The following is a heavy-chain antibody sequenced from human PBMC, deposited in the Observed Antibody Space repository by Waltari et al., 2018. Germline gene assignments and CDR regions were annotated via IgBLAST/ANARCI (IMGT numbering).Heavy chain of an antibody. D-gene: IGHD1-26*01. V-gene: IGHV4-4*07. J-gene: IGHJ3*02. CDR3: ARDGDSGSYLALDI. CDR2: IYTSGST. CDR1: GGSISSYY. Sequence: QVQLQESGPGLVKPSETLSLTCTVAGGSISSYYWSWIRQPAGKGLEWIGRIYTSGSTNHNPSLKSRVSMSGDTSKNQFSLKLSAVTAADTAVYYCARDGDSGSYLALDIWGQGTMVTVSS.